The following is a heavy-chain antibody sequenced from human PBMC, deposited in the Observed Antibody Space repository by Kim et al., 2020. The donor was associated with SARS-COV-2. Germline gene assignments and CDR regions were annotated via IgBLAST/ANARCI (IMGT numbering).Heavy chain of an antibody. CDR1: GGTFSSYA. CDR2: IIPIFGTA. D-gene: IGHD3-9*01. CDR3: ARAARYYDILTGENYYYYGMDV. V-gene: IGHV1-69*13. Sequence: SVKVSCKASGGTFSSYAISWVRQAPGQGLEWMGGIIPIFGTANYAQKFQGRVTITADESTSTAYMELSSLRSEDTAVYYCARAARYYDILTGENYYYYGMDVWGQGTTVTVSS. J-gene: IGHJ6*02.